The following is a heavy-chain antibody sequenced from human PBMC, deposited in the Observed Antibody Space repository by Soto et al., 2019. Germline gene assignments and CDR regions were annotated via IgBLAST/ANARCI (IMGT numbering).Heavy chain of an antibody. CDR3: ARDFGYINSWIDAFEI. CDR2: IYSSGST. D-gene: IGHD6-13*01. J-gene: IGHJ3*02. Sequence: WTWIRQPPGKGLEWIAYIYSSGSTNYNPSLKSRVTISVNTSKNQVSPKLSSVTAADTAMYYCARDFGYINSWIDAFEIWGQGTVVTVS. V-gene: IGHV4-59*01.